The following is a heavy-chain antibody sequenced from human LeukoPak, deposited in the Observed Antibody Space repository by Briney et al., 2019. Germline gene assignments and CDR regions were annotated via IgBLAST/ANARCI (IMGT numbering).Heavy chain of an antibody. J-gene: IGHJ4*02. D-gene: IGHD3-3*01. CDR3: ARPRTYYDFWRGYPPFDY. Sequence: GGSLRLSCAASGFTFSSYGMHWVRQAPGKGLEWVAVISYDGTNKYYADSVKGRFTISRDNSKNTLYLQMNSLRAEDTAVYYCARPRTYYDFWRGYPPFDYWGQGTLVTVSS. CDR2: ISYDGTNK. V-gene: IGHV3-30*03. CDR1: GFTFSSYG.